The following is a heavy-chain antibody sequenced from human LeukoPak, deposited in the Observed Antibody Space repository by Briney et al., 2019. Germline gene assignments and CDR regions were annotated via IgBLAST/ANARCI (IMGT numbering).Heavy chain of an antibody. CDR3: ATSVYSSGWHPFFDY. D-gene: IGHD6-19*01. J-gene: IGHJ4*02. V-gene: IGHV4-39*02. Sequence: PSEXLSLTCTVSGDSISNHNYFWGWIRQPPGKGREWIGSIHYIVSTYFTFSLTSRFTVSVDTSKTPFSLKLSSVTAADTGVYYCATSVYSSGWHPFFDYWGQGAPVIVSS. CDR1: GDSISNHNYF. CDR2: IHYIVST.